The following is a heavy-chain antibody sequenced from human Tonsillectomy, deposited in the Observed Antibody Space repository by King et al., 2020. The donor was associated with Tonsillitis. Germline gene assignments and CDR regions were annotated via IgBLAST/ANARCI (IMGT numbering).Heavy chain of an antibody. CDR3: AKFPRSSSSWYRYYMDV. D-gene: IGHD6-13*01. CDR1: GFTFSSYA. V-gene: IGHV3-23*04. CDR2: ISGSGGRT. Sequence: VQLVESGGGLVQPGGSLKLSCSASGFTFSSYAMSWVRQAPGKGLEWVSAISGSGGRTYYADSVKGRFTISRDNSRNTLYLQMNSLRAEDTAVYYCAKFPRSSSSWYRYYMDVWGEGTTVTVSS. J-gene: IGHJ6*03.